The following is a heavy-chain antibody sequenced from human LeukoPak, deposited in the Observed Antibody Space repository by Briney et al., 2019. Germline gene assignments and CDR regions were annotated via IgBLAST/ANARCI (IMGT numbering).Heavy chain of an antibody. J-gene: IGHJ4*02. CDR2: IIPIFGTA. D-gene: IGHD3-22*01. CDR1: RGTFSSYA. Sequence: SVKVSCKASRGTFSSYAISWVRQAPGQGLEWMGGIIPIFGTANYAQKFQGRVTITADESTSTAYMELSSLSSEDTAVYYCAREYYYDETPDYWGQGTLVTVSS. V-gene: IGHV1-69*13. CDR3: AREYYYDETPDY.